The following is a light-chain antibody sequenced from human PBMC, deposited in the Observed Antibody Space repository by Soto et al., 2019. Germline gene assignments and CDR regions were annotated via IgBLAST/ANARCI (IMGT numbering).Light chain of an antibody. J-gene: IGKJ5*01. V-gene: IGKV3-15*01. CDR2: DVS. Sequence: EIRMSKSPGTVSVSTGETATLSCMAAQGVTTNFAWYQQKSGQSPRLLIYDVSNRATGVPARFSGSGSETDFTLTISGLRSEDSAVYFCQQYNNWPFSFGQGTLLEIK. CDR1: QGVTTN. CDR3: QQYNNWPFS.